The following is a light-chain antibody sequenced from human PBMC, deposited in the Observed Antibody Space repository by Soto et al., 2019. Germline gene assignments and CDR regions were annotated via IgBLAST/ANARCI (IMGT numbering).Light chain of an antibody. V-gene: IGLV2-14*01. CDR3: SSYTSSSTWV. J-gene: IGLJ3*02. CDR2: EVS. CDR1: SSDVGAYNS. Sequence: SALTQPASVSGSPGQSITISCTGTSSDVGAYNSVSWYQQHPGKAPKVMIYEVSNRPSGVSSRFPGSKSGNTASLTISGLQAEDEADYYCSSYTSSSTWVFGGGTKLTVL.